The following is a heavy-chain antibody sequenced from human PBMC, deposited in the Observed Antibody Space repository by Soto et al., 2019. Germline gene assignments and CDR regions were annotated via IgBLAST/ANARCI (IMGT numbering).Heavy chain of an antibody. Sequence: QVQLVQSGAEVKKPGASVKVSCKASGYTFTSYGISWVLQAPGQGLEWMGWISAYNGNTNYAQKLQGRVTMTTDTSTSTAYMELRSLRSDDTAVYYCARTNYDFWSGSGVGMDVWGQGTTVTVSS. J-gene: IGHJ6*02. CDR2: ISAYNGNT. V-gene: IGHV1-18*01. CDR3: ARTNYDFWSGSGVGMDV. CDR1: GYTFTSYG. D-gene: IGHD3-3*01.